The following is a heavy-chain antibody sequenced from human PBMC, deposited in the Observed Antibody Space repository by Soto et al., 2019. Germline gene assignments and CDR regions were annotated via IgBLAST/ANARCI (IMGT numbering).Heavy chain of an antibody. CDR1: GGSISSGGYY. D-gene: IGHD5-18*01. J-gene: IGHJ4*02. CDR3: ARGAAMVMREYFDY. CDR2: IYYSGST. Sequence: KPSETLSLTCTVSGGSISSGGYYWSWIRQHPGKGLEWIGYIYYSGSTYYNPSLKSRVTISVDTSKNQFSLKLSSVTAADTAVYYCARGAAMVMREYFDYWGQGTLVTVSS. V-gene: IGHV4-31*03.